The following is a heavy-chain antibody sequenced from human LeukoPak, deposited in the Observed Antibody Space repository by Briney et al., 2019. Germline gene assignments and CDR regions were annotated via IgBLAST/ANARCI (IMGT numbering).Heavy chain of an antibody. Sequence: GGSLRLSCAASGFTFSDYYMSWIREAPGKGLEWVSYISSSGSTIYYADSVKGRFTISRDNAKNSLYLQMNSLRAEDTAVYYCARDLFMGYQLLTPDYWGQGTLVTVSS. CDR2: ISSSGSTI. D-gene: IGHD2-2*01. V-gene: IGHV3-11*01. CDR1: GFTFSDYY. CDR3: ARDLFMGYQLLTPDY. J-gene: IGHJ4*02.